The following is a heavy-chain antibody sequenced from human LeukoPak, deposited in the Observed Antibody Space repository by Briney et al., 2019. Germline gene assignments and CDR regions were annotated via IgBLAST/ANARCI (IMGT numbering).Heavy chain of an antibody. CDR1: GYSFTSYW. V-gene: IGHV5-51*01. D-gene: IGHD3-22*01. CDR3: ARHIHDSSAYSPDYFDY. Sequence: GESLKISCKGSGYSFTSYWIAWVRQMPGRGLEWMGIIYPGDSDTRYSPSFQGQVTISADKSISTAYLQWSSLKASDTAMYYCARHIHDSSAYSPDYFDYWGQGTLVTVSS. CDR2: IYPGDSDT. J-gene: IGHJ4*02.